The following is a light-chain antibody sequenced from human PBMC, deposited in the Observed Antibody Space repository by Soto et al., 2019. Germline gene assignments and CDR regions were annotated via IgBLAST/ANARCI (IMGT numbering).Light chain of an antibody. V-gene: IGKV3-11*01. CDR1: QSVDTS. J-gene: IGKJ4*01. CDR3: QQRYNWPLT. CDR2: EAS. Sequence: DIVLTQSPGTLSLSPGETAYLSYRASQSVDTSLAWYQQRPGRAPRLLMSEASRRAAGIPARFSGTGSGTDFTLIINSLEPEDVAVYYCQQRYNWPLTFGAGTRVEI.